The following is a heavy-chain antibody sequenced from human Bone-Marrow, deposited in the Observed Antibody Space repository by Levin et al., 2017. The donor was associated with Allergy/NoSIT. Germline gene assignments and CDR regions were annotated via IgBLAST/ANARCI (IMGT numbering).Heavy chain of an antibody. D-gene: IGHD1-20*01. CDR3: VSVVTGTSNFDY. V-gene: IGHV4-31*02. Sequence: SETLSLTCSVSGGSISTGGYYWSWMRQHPGKGLEWIGYIYYTGSAYYNPSLKSRLTISIDTSNNQFSLKLSSVTAADTAVYYCVSVVTGTSNFDYWGPGTLVTVSS. J-gene: IGHJ4*02. CDR2: IYYTGSA. CDR1: GGSISTGGYY.